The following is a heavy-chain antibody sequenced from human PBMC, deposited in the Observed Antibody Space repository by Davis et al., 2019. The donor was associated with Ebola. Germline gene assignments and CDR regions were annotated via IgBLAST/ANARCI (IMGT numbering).Heavy chain of an antibody. CDR3: TRDGGPYCSSTSCYGMDV. CDR2: IRSKAYGGTT. Sequence: GESLRLSCAASGFTFSSYGMHWVRQAPGKGLEWVGFIRSKAYGGTTEYAASVKGRFTISRDDSKSIAYLQMNSLKTEDTAVYYCTRDGGPYCSSTSCYGMDVWGQGTTVTVSS. CDR1: GFTFSSYG. V-gene: IGHV3-49*04. D-gene: IGHD2-2*01. J-gene: IGHJ6*02.